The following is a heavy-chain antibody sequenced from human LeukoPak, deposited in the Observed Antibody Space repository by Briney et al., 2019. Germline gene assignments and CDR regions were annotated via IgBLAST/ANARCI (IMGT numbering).Heavy chain of an antibody. CDR2: IYTSGST. J-gene: IGHJ5*02. CDR1: GGSISSYY. D-gene: IGHD4-17*01. CDR3: ARVFRGAVTSNWFDP. V-gene: IGHV4-4*07. Sequence: PSETLSLTCTVSGGSISSYYWSWIRQPAGKGLDWIGRIYTSGSTNYNPSLKSRVTISVDKSKNQFSLKLSSVTAADTAVYYCARVFRGAVTSNWFDPWGQGTLVTVSS.